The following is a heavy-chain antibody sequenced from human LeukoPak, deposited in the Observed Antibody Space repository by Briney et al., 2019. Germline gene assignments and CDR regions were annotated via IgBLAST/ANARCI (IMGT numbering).Heavy chain of an antibody. CDR3: ATLGGTSFDY. CDR1: GCTFTDYY. J-gene: IGHJ4*02. CDR2: IVPNSGGT. Sequence: ASVKVSCKTSGCTFTDYYIHWVRQAPGQGLEWMGWIVPNSGGTNYAQKFQGRVTMTRDTSISTAYMELSRLRYDDTAVYYCATLGGTSFDYWGQGALVTVSS. D-gene: IGHD1-1*01. V-gene: IGHV1-2*02.